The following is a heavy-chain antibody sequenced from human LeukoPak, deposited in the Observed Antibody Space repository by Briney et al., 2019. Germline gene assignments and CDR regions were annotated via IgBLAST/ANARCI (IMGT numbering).Heavy chain of an antibody. CDR2: IYHSGST. Sequence: SETLSLTCTVSGYSISSGYYWGWIRQPPGKGLEWIGSIYHSGSTYYNPSLKSRVTISVDTSKNQFSLKLSSVTAADTAVYYCARLTTGYCSGDCYPTWGQGTLVTVSS. CDR3: ARLTTGYCSGDCYPT. V-gene: IGHV4-38-2*02. CDR1: GYSISSGYY. J-gene: IGHJ5*02. D-gene: IGHD2-21*02.